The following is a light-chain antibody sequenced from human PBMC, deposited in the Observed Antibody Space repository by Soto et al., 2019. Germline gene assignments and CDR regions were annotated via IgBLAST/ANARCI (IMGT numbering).Light chain of an antibody. CDR3: QQYVSSPWT. CDR2: GAS. CDR1: QSISSSY. V-gene: IGKV3-20*01. Sequence: EIVLTQSPGTLSLSPGERATLSCRASQSISSSYLAWYQQKPGQAPRPLIYGASSRATGIPDRFSGSGSGTDVTLTISRLEPEDFAVYYCQQYVSSPWTVGQGTKVEIK. J-gene: IGKJ1*01.